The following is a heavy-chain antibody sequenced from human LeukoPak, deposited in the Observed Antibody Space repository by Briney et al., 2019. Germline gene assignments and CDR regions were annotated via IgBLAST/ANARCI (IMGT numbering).Heavy chain of an antibody. CDR3: ARKTYSGSYYFDY. V-gene: IGHV4-34*01. CDR2: INHSGST. CDR1: GGSFSGYY. D-gene: IGHD1-26*01. Sequence: SETLSLTCAVYGGSFSGYYWSWIRQPPGKGLEWIGEINHSGSTNYNPSLKSRVTISVDTSKNQFSLKLSSVTAADTAVYYCARKTYSGSYYFDYWGQGTLVTVSS. J-gene: IGHJ4*02.